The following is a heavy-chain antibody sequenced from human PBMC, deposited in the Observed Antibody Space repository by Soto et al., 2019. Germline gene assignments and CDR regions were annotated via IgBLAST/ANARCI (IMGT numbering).Heavy chain of an antibody. CDR1: GGSLSRGGYY. D-gene: IGHD3-16*02. V-gene: IGHV4-31*03. CDR2: IYYSGST. CDR3: ARDMITFGGVIVAHYFDY. Sequence: PSGTPSPTPTFSGGSLSRGGYYWRWIRPHPGKGLEWIGYIYYSGSTHYNPSLKSRVTISVDTSKNQFSLKLSSVTAADTAVYYCARDMITFGGVIVAHYFDYWGQGTLVTVS. J-gene: IGHJ4*02.